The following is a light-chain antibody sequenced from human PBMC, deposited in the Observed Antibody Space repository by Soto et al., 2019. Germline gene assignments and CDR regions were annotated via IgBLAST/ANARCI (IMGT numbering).Light chain of an antibody. Sequence: EIVMTQSPVTLSVSPGERATLSCRASQSISSTLAWYQLKPGQSPRLLIYDASTRATGIPARFSGSGSGTEFTLTISSLQSEDFAVYYCQQYNNRPHTIGQGTKVEIK. V-gene: IGKV3-15*01. CDR1: QSISST. CDR3: QQYNNRPHT. J-gene: IGKJ1*01. CDR2: DAS.